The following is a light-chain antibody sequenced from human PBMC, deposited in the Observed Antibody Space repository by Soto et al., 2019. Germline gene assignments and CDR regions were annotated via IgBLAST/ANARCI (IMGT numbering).Light chain of an antibody. Sequence: EIVMTQSPATLSVSPGERATPSCRASQSVASNYLGWYQQKPGQAPRLLIYGASTRATGIPDRFSGSGSGTEFTLTISRLQSEDFAVYYCQKYNNWPPITFGQGTRLEIK. CDR1: QSVASN. CDR2: GAS. V-gene: IGKV3-15*01. J-gene: IGKJ5*01. CDR3: QKYNNWPPIT.